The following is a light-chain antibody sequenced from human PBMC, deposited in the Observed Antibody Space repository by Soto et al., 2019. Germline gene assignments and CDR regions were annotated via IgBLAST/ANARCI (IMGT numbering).Light chain of an antibody. CDR3: KKTYNTPIT. J-gene: IGKJ5*01. Sequence: DIQMPQSPSSLSASVRESVTITCRASQSISSYLNWYQQKPGKATKLLIYAASSLQSGVPSRFSGSGSGTDFTLTISSLQPEEFATYYCKKTYNTPITFGKGTRLEIK. CDR1: QSISSY. CDR2: AAS. V-gene: IGKV1-39*01.